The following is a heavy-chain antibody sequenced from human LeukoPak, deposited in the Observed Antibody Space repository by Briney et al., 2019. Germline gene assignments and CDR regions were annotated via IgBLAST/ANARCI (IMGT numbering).Heavy chain of an antibody. J-gene: IGHJ4*02. V-gene: IGHV5-51*01. CDR3: ARHGLTGYPTGDY. D-gene: IGHD3-9*01. CDR1: GSSFTSYW. CDR2: IYPGDSDA. Sequence: GESLKISCKGSGSSFTSYWIGWVRQLPGKGLEWMGIIYPGDSDARYSPSFQGQVTISADKSISTAYLQWSSLKASDTAMYYCARHGLTGYPTGDYWGQGTLVTVSS.